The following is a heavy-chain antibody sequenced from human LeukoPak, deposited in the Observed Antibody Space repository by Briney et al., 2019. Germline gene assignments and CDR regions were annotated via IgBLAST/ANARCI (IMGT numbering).Heavy chain of an antibody. Sequence: PSQTLSLTCAVYGGSFSGYYWSWIRQPPGKGLDWIGEINHSGSTNYNPSLKSRVTISVDTSKNQFSLKLSSVTAADTAVYYCARRGSYYYDSSGYRDDAFDIWGQGTMVTVSS. J-gene: IGHJ3*02. CDR1: GGSFSGYY. CDR3: ARRGSYYYDSSGYRDDAFDI. V-gene: IGHV4-34*01. CDR2: INHSGST. D-gene: IGHD3-22*01.